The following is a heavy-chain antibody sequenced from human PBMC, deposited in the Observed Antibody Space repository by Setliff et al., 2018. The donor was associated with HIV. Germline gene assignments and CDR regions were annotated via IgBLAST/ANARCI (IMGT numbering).Heavy chain of an antibody. CDR2: INPSGGST. V-gene: IGHV1-46*01. CDR1: GYTFTNYY. D-gene: IGHD6-6*01. CDR3: ARGHRGISARRGGYYYGLDV. Sequence: GASVKVSCKASGYTFTNYYIHWVRQAPGQGLEWMGIINPSGGSTTYAQKFQGRVTISVDTSKNQFSLKLSSVTAADTAVYYCARGHRGISARRGGYYYGLDVWGQGTTVTVSS. J-gene: IGHJ6*02.